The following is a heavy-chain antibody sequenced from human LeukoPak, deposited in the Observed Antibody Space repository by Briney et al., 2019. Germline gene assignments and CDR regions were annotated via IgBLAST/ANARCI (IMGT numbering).Heavy chain of an antibody. CDR2: ISRDSDIR. D-gene: IGHD2-21*01. Sequence: GGSLTLSCAASGFIFGRDSMNWVRQAPGRGLEWISYISRDSDIRYYADSVRGRFHISRDNARNSLYLQMNSLRADDTAMYYCARDRGGVGIYWGQGTLVTVSS. CDR1: GFIFGRDS. J-gene: IGHJ4*02. CDR3: ARDRGGVGIY. V-gene: IGHV3-48*01.